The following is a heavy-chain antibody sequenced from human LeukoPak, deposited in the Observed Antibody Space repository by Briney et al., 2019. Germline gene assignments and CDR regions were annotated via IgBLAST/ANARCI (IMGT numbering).Heavy chain of an antibody. D-gene: IGHD6-13*01. CDR3: ARRGAAAGEVDI. J-gene: IGHJ3*02. CDR2: MNPNSGNT. Sequence: GASVKVSCKASGYTFTSYDINWVRQATGQGLEWMGWMNPNSGNTGYAQKLQGRVTMTTDTSTSTAYMELRSLRSDDTAVYYCARRGAAAGEVDIWGQGTMVTVSS. V-gene: IGHV1-8*01. CDR1: GYTFTSYD.